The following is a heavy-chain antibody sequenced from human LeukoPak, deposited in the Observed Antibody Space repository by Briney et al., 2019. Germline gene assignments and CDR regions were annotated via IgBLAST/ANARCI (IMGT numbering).Heavy chain of an antibody. CDR1: GFTFSSYA. CDR2: ISGSGGST. D-gene: IGHD6-13*01. V-gene: IGHV3-23*01. CDR3: AKVGEGSWYIRSVDY. J-gene: IGHJ4*02. Sequence: QPGGSLRLSCAASGFTFSSYAMHWVRQAPGKGLEWVSAISGSGGSTYYADSVKGRFTISRDNSKNTLYLQMNSLRAEDTAVYYCAKVGEGSWYIRSVDYWGQGTLVTVSS.